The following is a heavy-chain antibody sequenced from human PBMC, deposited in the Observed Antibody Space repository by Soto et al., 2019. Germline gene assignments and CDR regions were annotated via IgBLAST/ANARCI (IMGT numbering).Heavy chain of an antibody. CDR3: AREKGSSGFDT. CDR2: MNPNSGNT. J-gene: IGHJ5*02. D-gene: IGHD6-6*01. CDR1: GYTFTSYD. V-gene: IGHV1-8*01. Sequence: QVQLVQSGAEVKKPGASVKVSGKASGYTFTSYDINWVRQATGQGLEWMGWMNPNSGNTGYAQKFQGRVTMTRNTSIDTPYMELSRLGSEDAAVYYCAREKGSSGFDTWGQGTLVTVSS.